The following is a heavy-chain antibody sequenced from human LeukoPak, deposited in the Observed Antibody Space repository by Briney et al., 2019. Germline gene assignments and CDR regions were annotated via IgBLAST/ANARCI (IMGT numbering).Heavy chain of an antibody. J-gene: IGHJ4*02. Sequence: PGGSLRLSCATSGFPFETNAMRWVRHAPGKGLEWVATIGNTETFYADSVTCRFTISRDNSKNTVNLQMNRLRVEDAAIYYCAKDWIQFNRVFDCFDSWGQGTLVTVSS. V-gene: IGHV3-23*01. CDR1: GFPFETNA. CDR2: IGNTET. CDR3: AKDWIQFNRVFDCFDS. D-gene: IGHD5-18*01.